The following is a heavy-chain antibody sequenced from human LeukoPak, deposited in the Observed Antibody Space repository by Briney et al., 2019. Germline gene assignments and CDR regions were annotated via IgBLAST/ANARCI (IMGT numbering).Heavy chain of an antibody. CDR2: MTGSGGST. J-gene: IGHJ4*02. CDR3: AKGRSSWSAFDY. V-gene: IGHV3-23*01. CDR1: GFTFSSYA. Sequence: GGSLRLSCAASGFTFSSYAMSWVRQAPGKGLEWVSTMTGSGGSTYCADSVKGRFTISRDNSKNTLYLQMNSLRAEDTAVYYCAKGRSSWSAFDYWGQGTLVTVSS. D-gene: IGHD6-13*01.